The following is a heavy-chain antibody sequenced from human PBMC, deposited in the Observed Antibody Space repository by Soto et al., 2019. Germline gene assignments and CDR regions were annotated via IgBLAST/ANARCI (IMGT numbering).Heavy chain of an antibody. J-gene: IGHJ4*02. V-gene: IGHV3-9*01. CDR3: AKGHGGRSWHGGIDY. CDR2: VNWNSRSI. CDR1: GFTFDDHA. Sequence: EVQLVESGGGLVQPGRSLRLSCAASGFTFDDHAMHWVRQAPGKGLEWVSGVNWNSRSIDYADSVKGRFTISRDNANNSLYPQLTRLRPEDTAVYYCAKGHGGRSWHGGIDYWGQGTLVTVSS. D-gene: IGHD6-13*01.